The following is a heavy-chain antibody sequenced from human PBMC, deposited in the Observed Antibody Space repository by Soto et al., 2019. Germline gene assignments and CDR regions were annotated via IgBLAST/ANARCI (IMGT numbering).Heavy chain of an antibody. CDR2: IIQDGPIA. D-gene: IGHD1-1*01. Sequence: VQLVESGGGLVQPGGSLRLSCAASGFAFGSYWMHWVRQAPGKGLVWVSRIIQDGPIAPQADFVKGRFTISRDNAKNTLFLQMNSLRAADTAVYYCLIDPRHWNEFADQWGQGTLVTVSS. V-gene: IGHV3-74*01. CDR3: LIDPRHWNEFADQ. J-gene: IGHJ4*02. CDR1: GFAFGSYW.